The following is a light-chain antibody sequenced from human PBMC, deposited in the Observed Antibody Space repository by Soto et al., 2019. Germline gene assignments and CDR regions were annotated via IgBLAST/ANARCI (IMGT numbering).Light chain of an antibody. J-gene: IGLJ2*01. V-gene: IGLV1-44*01. Sequence: QSVLTQPPSVSGTPGQRVTISCSGSRSNIGSNTVNWYQQLPGTAPKLLIFNINQRPSGVPDRFSGSKSGTSASLAISGLQSEDEADYYCAAWDDSLNGSLVFGGGTKVTVL. CDR3: AAWDDSLNGSLV. CDR2: NIN. CDR1: RSNIGSNT.